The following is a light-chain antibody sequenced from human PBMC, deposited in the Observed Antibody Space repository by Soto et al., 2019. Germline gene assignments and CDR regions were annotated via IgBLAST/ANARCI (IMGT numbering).Light chain of an antibody. Sequence: QSVLTQPPSTSGSPGQSVTISCAGTISDVGGYNYVSWYQQYPGKVPKLMIYEVSERPSGVPDRFSGSKSGNTAFLTVSGLQAEDEADYYCLSYTDPAYVFGTGTKVTVL. J-gene: IGLJ1*01. CDR3: LSYTDPAYV. CDR1: ISDVGGYNY. V-gene: IGLV2-8*01. CDR2: EVS.